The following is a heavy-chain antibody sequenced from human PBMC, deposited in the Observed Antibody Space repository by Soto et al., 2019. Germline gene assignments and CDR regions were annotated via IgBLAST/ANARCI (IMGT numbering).Heavy chain of an antibody. Sequence: QAQLLQSGGELKKSGASVKVSCKASGYTFNTYGISWVRQAPGQGLEWMAWISIHNGNTNFAQKFQGRVTLTTDTSTSPAKMELRGQRSDDTAGYCCARRATVDNSHYYMDVWGKGTTVTVSS. CDR2: ISIHNGNT. V-gene: IGHV1-18*04. CDR1: GYTFNTYG. J-gene: IGHJ6*03. CDR3: ARRATVDNSHYYMDV. D-gene: IGHD1-1*01.